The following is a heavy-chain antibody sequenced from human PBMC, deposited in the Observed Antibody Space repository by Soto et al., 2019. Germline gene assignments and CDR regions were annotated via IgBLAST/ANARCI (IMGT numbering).Heavy chain of an antibody. Sequence: QVQLVQSGAEVKKPGSSVKVSCKASGGTFSSYAFSWVRQAPGQGLEWMGGIIPIFATADYAQKFQGRVTITADESTSTAYMELSSLRSEDTAVYYRARSITGTVSYYYGMDVWGQGTTVTVSS. CDR1: GGTFSSYA. CDR3: ARSITGTVSYYYGMDV. D-gene: IGHD1-20*01. CDR2: IIPIFATA. V-gene: IGHV1-69*12. J-gene: IGHJ6*02.